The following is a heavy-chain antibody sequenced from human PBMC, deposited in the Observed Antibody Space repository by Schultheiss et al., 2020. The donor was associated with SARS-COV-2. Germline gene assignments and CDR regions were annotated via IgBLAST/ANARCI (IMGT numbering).Heavy chain of an antibody. CDR2: INPNSGGT. V-gene: IGHV1-2*02. D-gene: IGHD3-22*01. Sequence: ASVKVSCKASGYTFTGYYMHWVRQAPGQGLEWMGWINPNSGGTNYAQKFQGRVTMTRDTSISTAYMELSSLRSEDTAVYYCARGSTGNHYYDSSGPDDWFDPWGQGTLVTVSS. J-gene: IGHJ5*02. CDR1: GYTFTGYY. CDR3: ARGSTGNHYYDSSGPDDWFDP.